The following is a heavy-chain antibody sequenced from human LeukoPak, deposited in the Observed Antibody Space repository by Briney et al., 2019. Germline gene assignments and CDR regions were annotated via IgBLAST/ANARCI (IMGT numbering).Heavy chain of an antibody. CDR2: ISGSGGIT. J-gene: IGHJ4*02. CDR3: ARTIVVAGFTDYFDY. Sequence: GGSLRLSCAVSGFTFSSYAMSWVRQAPGKGLEWVSVISGSGGITYYADSVKGRFTISRDNSKNTLYLQMNSLRAEDTAVYYCARTIVVAGFTDYFDYWGQGTLVSVSS. D-gene: IGHD6-19*01. CDR1: GFTFSSYA. V-gene: IGHV3-23*01.